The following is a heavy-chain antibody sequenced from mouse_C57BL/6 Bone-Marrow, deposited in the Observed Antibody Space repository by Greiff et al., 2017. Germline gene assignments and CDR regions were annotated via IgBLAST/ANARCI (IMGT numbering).Heavy chain of an antibody. CDR3: ARLGDYPWFAY. CDR1: GYTFTDYN. D-gene: IGHD2-4*01. CDR2: INPNNGGT. J-gene: IGHJ3*01. Sequence: VQLQQSAPELVKPGASVKMSCKASGYTFTDYNMHWVKQSHGKSLEWIGYINPNNGGTSYNQKFKGKATLTVNKSSSTAYMELRSLTSEDSAVYYCARLGDYPWFAYWGQGTLVTVSA. V-gene: IGHV1-22*01.